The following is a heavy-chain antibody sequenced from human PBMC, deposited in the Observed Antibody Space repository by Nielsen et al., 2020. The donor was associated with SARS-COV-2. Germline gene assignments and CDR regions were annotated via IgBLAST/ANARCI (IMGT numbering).Heavy chain of an antibody. CDR2: ISRSGGRT. Sequence: GGSLRLSCAVSGLTFSNYVMSWVRQAPGKGLEWVSGISRSGGRTDYADSVKGRFTISRDNSKNTLYLQMNSLHQGPIGLPPGTLLQEHLWG. CDR3: TLLQEHL. CDR1: GLTFSNYV. V-gene: IGHV3-23*01. J-gene: IGHJ6*01.